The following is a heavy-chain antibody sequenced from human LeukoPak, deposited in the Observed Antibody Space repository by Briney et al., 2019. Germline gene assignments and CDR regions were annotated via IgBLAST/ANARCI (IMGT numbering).Heavy chain of an antibody. CDR3: ARVAWIQLWFFDY. CDR1: GFTFSSYD. Sequence: PGGSLRLSCAASGFTFSSYDIHWVRQAPGKGLEWVANINQDGSEKYYVDSVKGRFTISRDSAKNSLYLRMNSLRAEDTAVYYCARVAWIQLWFFDYWGQGTLVTVSS. D-gene: IGHD5-18*01. V-gene: IGHV3-7*01. J-gene: IGHJ4*02. CDR2: INQDGSEK.